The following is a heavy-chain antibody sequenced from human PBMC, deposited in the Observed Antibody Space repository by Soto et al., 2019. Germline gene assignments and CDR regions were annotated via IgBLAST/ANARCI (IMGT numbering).Heavy chain of an antibody. CDR1: GGTFRTES. Sequence: QVHLVQSGAEVKKPGSSVKVSCKYSGGTFRTESINWVRQAPGQGLEWMGGILPFCGTADYGPRLQGRATITEDGATTTGYMELSSLTSADSTVCFCAFGPEYGGHSDAFDVWGQGTMVTVSS. D-gene: IGHD4-17*01. J-gene: IGHJ3*01. V-gene: IGHV1-69*13. CDR3: AFGPEYGGHSDAFDV. CDR2: ILPFCGTA.